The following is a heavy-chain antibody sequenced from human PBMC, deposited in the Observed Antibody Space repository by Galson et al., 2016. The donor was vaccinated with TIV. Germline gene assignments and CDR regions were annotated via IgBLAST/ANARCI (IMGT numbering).Heavy chain of an antibody. CDR1: GFIFSNAW. D-gene: IGHD2-15*01. CDR3: TTELGYCSDGYCYYFDY. CDR2: IKSNFDGGTT. Sequence: SLRLSCAASGFIFSNAWMSWVRQAPGKGLEWVGRIKSNFDGGTTDYAAPVKGRFTISRHDSKNTLFLQMNRLKTEDTAVYYCTTELGYCSDGYCYYFDYWGQGTLVTVSS. J-gene: IGHJ4*02. V-gene: IGHV3-15*01.